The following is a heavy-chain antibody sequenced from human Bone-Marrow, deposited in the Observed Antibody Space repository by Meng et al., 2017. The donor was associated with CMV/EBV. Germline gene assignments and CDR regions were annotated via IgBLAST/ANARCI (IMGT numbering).Heavy chain of an antibody. CDR3: ARGLRGAVDY. D-gene: IGHD3-3*01. J-gene: IGHJ4*02. CDR2: TYYRSKWYN. Sequence: LRLSCAISGDTVSSNSATWNWIRQSPSRGLEWLGRTYYRSKWYNDYAVSVKSRITINPDTSKNQFSLQLNSVTPDDTGVYYCARGLRGAVDYWGQGTLVTVSS. CDR1: GDTVSSNSAT. V-gene: IGHV6-1*01.